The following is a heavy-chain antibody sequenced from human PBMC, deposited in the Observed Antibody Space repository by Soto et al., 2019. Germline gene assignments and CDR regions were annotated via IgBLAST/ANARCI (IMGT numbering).Heavy chain of an antibody. CDR3: AREGKKYCSGGSCYSYYYMDV. Sequence: SETLSLTCTVSGGSISSYYWSWIRQPPGKGLEWFGYIYYSGSTNYNPSLKSRVTISVDTSKNQFSLKLSSVTAADTAVYYCAREGKKYCSGGSCYSYYYMDVWGKGTTVTVSS. CDR2: IYYSGST. D-gene: IGHD2-15*01. CDR1: GGSISSYY. J-gene: IGHJ6*03. V-gene: IGHV4-59*01.